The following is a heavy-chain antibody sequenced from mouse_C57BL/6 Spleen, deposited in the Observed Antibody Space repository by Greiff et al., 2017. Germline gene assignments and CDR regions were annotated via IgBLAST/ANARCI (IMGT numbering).Heavy chain of an antibody. CDR1: GYTFTSYW. V-gene: IGHV1-53*01. CDR2: INPSNGGT. D-gene: IGHD1-1*01. CDR3: ARYEQNCRGSVGD. J-gene: IGHJ3*02. Sequence: QVQLQQPGTELVKPGASVKLSCKASGYTFTSYWMHWVKQRPGQGLEWIGNINPSNGGTNYNEKFKSKATLTVDKSSSTAYMQLGSLTSEDSAVYECARYEQNCRGSVGDWGQGTLVTVSA.